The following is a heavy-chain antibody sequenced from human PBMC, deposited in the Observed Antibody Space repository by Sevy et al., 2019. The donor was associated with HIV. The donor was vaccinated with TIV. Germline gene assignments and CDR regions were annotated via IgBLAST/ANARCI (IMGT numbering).Heavy chain of an antibody. J-gene: IGHJ4*02. CDR1: GLTVSSNY. Sequence: GGSLRLSCAVSGLTVSSNYMSWVRQAPGKGLEWVSLIYSGGATYYADSVNGRFTISGDDSKNTLYLQMDSLRAEDTAVYYCARGGRDSSWFRSFDYWGRGTLVTVSS. D-gene: IGHD6-19*01. CDR3: ARGGRDSSWFRSFDY. V-gene: IGHV3-53*01. CDR2: IYSGGAT.